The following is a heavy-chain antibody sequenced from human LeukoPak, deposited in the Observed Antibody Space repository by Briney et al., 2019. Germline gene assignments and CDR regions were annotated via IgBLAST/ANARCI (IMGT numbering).Heavy chain of an antibody. Sequence: SETLSLTCTVSGGSISSSSYYWGWIRQPPGKGLEWIGSLYYSGSTYYNPSLKSRVTISVDTSKNQFSLKLSSVTAADTAVYYCARLDYYGSGSYSDYWGQGTLVTVSS. CDR2: LYYSGST. D-gene: IGHD3-10*01. CDR3: ARLDYYGSGSYSDY. J-gene: IGHJ4*02. V-gene: IGHV4-39*01. CDR1: GGSISSSSYY.